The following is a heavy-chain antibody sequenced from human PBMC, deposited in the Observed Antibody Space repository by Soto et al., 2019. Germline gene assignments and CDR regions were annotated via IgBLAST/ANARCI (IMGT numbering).Heavy chain of an antibody. J-gene: IGHJ4*02. D-gene: IGHD6-13*01. V-gene: IGHV3-48*01. CDR3: ARDLTIAALDY. CDR2: ISSSSNTM. Sequence: GGSLRLSCVASGFTFRSYSMNWVRQAPGEGLEWLSYISSSSNTMFYADSVKGRFTISRDNAKNSLYLQLNSLRAEDTAVYYCARDLTIAALDYWGQGTLVTVSS. CDR1: GFTFRSYS.